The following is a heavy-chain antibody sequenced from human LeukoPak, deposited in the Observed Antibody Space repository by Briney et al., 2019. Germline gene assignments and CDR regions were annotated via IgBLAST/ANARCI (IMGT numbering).Heavy chain of an antibody. CDR3: ARDPGTTLYYYYYMDV. CDR1: GGSISSYY. J-gene: IGHJ6*03. D-gene: IGHD4-17*01. CDR2: IYYSGST. V-gene: IGHV4-59*12. Sequence: PSETLSLTCTVSGGSISSYYWSWIRQPPGKGLEWIGYIYYSGSTNYNPSLKSRVTISVDTSKNQFSLKLSSVTAADTAVYYCARDPGTTLYYYYYMDVWSKGTTVTVSS.